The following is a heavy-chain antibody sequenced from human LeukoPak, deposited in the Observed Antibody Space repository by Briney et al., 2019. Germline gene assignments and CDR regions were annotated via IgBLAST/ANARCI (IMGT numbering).Heavy chain of an antibody. V-gene: IGHV3-11*01. CDR3: AKDRGSGWPYYFDY. CDR1: GFTFSDYY. Sequence: GGSLRLSCAASGFTFSDYYMSWIRQAPGKGLEWVSYISSSGSTIYYADSVKGRFTISRDNAKNSLYLQMNSLRAEDTALYYCAKDRGSGWPYYFDYWGQGTLVTVSS. D-gene: IGHD6-19*01. J-gene: IGHJ4*02. CDR2: ISSSGSTI.